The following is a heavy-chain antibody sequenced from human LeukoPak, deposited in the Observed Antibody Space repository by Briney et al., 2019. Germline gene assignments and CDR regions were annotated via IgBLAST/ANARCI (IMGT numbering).Heavy chain of an antibody. Sequence: PSETLSLTCAVYGGSFSGYYWSWIRQPPGKGLEWIGEINHSGSTNYNPSLKSRVTISVDTSKNQFSLKLSSVTAADTAVYYCAREGGYSYGYPATFDYWGQGTLVTVSS. CDR1: GGSFSGYY. V-gene: IGHV4-34*01. CDR3: AREGGYSYGYPATFDY. CDR2: INHSGST. J-gene: IGHJ4*02. D-gene: IGHD5-18*01.